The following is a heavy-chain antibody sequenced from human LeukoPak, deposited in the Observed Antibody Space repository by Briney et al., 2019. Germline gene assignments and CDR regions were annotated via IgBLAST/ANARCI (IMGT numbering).Heavy chain of an antibody. CDR3: AGLGEKADFDY. CDR1: GFTFSSYW. V-gene: IGHV3-7*01. D-gene: IGHD3-16*01. CDR2: IKQDGSEK. Sequence: PGGSLRLSCAASGFTFSSYWMSWVRQAPGKGLEWVANIKQDGSEKYYVDSVKGRFTMSRDNAKNSLYLQLNSLRAEDTAVYYCAGLGEKADFDYWGQGTLVTVSS. J-gene: IGHJ4*02.